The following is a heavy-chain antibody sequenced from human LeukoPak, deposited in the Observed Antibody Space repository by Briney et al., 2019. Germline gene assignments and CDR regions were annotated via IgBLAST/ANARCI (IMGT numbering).Heavy chain of an antibody. J-gene: IGHJ6*02. V-gene: IGHV3-30-3*01. CDR2: ISYDGSNK. Sequence: GGSLRLSCAASGFTFSSYAMHWVRQAPGKGLEWVAVISYDGSNKYYADSVKGRFTISIDNSKNTLYLQMNSLRAEDTAVYYCARDPPSGYCSGGSCYPYYYYGMDVWGQGTTVTVSS. CDR3: ARDPPSGYCSGGSCYPYYYYGMDV. D-gene: IGHD2-15*01. CDR1: GFTFSSYA.